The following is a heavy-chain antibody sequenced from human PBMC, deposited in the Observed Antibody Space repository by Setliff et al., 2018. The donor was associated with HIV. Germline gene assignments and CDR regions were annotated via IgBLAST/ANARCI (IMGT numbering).Heavy chain of an antibody. V-gene: IGHV3-20*04. CDR3: ARARGDFLGNYFDY. CDR1: GFTFSSYA. J-gene: IGHJ4*02. D-gene: IGHD3-10*01. Sequence: TGGSLRLSCVASGFTFSSYAMSWVRQAPGKGLEWVSGNNWSGGSTGYADSMKGRFTISRDNARNSLFLQINSLRAEDTAVYYCARARGDFLGNYFDYWGQGTLVTVSS. CDR2: NNWSGGST.